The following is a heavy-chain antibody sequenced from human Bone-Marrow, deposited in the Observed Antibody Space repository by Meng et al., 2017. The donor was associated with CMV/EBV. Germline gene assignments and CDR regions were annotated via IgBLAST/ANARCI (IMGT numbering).Heavy chain of an antibody. CDR2: IIPIFGTA. CDR3: ARTVVPAAPLGYGMDV. CDR1: GGTFSSYA. D-gene: IGHD2-2*01. Sequence: SVKVSCKASGGTFSSYAISWARQAPGQGLEWMGGIIPIFGTANYAQKFQGRVTITTDESTSTAYMELSSLRSEDTAVYYCARTVVPAAPLGYGMDVWGQGTTITVSS. V-gene: IGHV1-69*05. J-gene: IGHJ6*02.